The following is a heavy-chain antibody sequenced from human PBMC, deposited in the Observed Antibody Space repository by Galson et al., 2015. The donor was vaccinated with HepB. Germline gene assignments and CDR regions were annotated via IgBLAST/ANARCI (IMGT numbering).Heavy chain of an antibody. D-gene: IGHD4-17*01. CDR1: GFTFSSYW. J-gene: IGHJ4*02. CDR3: ARSQMTTVTTFYPDY. V-gene: IGHV3-7*01. Sequence: SLRLSCAASGFTFSSYWMSWVRQAPGKGLEWVANIKQDGSEKYYVDSVKGRFTISRDNAKNSLYLQMNSLRAEDTAVYYCARSQMTTVTTFYPDYWGQGTLVTVSS. CDR2: IKQDGSEK.